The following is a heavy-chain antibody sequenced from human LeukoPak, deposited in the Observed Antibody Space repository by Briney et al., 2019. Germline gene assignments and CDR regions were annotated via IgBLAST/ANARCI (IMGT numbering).Heavy chain of an antibody. Sequence: SETLSLTCAVYGGSFSGYYWSWIRQPAGKGLEWIGRIYTSGSTNYNPSLKSRVTISVDTSKNQFSLKLSSVTAADTAVYYCARALGYFDWLNYFDYWGQGTLVTVSS. D-gene: IGHD3-9*01. V-gene: IGHV4-59*10. CDR1: GGSFSGYY. CDR2: IYTSGST. CDR3: ARALGYFDWLNYFDY. J-gene: IGHJ4*02.